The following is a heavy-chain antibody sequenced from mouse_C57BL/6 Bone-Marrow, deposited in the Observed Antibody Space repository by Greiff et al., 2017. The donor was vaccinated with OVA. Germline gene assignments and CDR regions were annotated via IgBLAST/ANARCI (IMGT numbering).Heavy chain of an antibody. CDR3: TTWYYGSSHWYFDV. CDR2: IDPENGDT. D-gene: IGHD1-1*01. Sequence: DVKLQESGAELVRPGASVKLSCTASGFNIKDDYMHWVKQRPEQGLEWIGWIDPENGDTEYASKFQGKATITADTSSNTAYLQLSSLTSEDTAVYYCTTWYYGSSHWYFDVWGTGTTVTVSS. J-gene: IGHJ1*03. V-gene: IGHV14-4*01. CDR1: GFNIKDDY.